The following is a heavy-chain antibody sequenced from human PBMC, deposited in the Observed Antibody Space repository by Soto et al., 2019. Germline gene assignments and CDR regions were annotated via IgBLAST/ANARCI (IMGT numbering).Heavy chain of an antibody. V-gene: IGHV3-48*03. CDR3: ARGCIH. CDR1: GYTFNSHE. J-gene: IGHJ4*02. Sequence: EVQLVESGGGSGQPGGSLRLSCVASGYTFNSHEMNWIRQTPGQGLEWISSISGSGTTKYADSVKGRFTISRDNAHKSIYLEMTSLRVEDTGVYYCARGCIHWGQGALVTVSS. D-gene: IGHD2-8*01. CDR2: ISGSGTT.